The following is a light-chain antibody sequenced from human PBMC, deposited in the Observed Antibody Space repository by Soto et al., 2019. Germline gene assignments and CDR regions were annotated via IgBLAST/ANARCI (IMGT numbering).Light chain of an antibody. Sequence: DIQMTQSPSSVFASVGDRLTITCRASQGIGTWLAWYQQKPGKAPKLLIYTASSLHSGVPSRFSGSGSGTDFTLTINSLQPEDFATYYCQQTNIFPGTFGQGTKLEIK. V-gene: IGKV1-12*01. CDR2: TAS. CDR3: QQTNIFPGT. J-gene: IGKJ2*01. CDR1: QGIGTW.